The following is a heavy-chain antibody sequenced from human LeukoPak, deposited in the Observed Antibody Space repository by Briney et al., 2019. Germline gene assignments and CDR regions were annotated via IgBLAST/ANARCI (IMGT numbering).Heavy chain of an antibody. CDR1: GFTFNLYA. CDR3: AKEPTVTIEGYFDY. J-gene: IGHJ4*02. Sequence: GGSLRLSCAASGFTFNLYAMSWVRQAPGKGLEWVSAISGSGGSTYYADSVKGRFTISRDNSKNTLYLQMNSLRAEDTAVYYCAKEPTVTIEGYFDYWGQGTLVTVSS. D-gene: IGHD4-17*01. V-gene: IGHV3-23*01. CDR2: ISGSGGST.